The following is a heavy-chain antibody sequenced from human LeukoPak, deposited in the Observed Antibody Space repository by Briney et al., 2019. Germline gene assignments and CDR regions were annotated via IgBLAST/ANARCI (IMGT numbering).Heavy chain of an antibody. CDR3: ARDRQFRLHDP. CDR1: GFTFTDYY. V-gene: IGHV3-11*01. D-gene: IGHD3-16*01. CDR2: ISVSGGSV. Sequence: GGSLRLSCTASGFTFTDYYMTWIRQAPGKGLEWLSYISVSGGSVSYVDSVKGRFTISRDNAKNPVYLQIDSLRVEDTAIYYCARDRQFRLHDPWGQGILVTVSS. J-gene: IGHJ5*02.